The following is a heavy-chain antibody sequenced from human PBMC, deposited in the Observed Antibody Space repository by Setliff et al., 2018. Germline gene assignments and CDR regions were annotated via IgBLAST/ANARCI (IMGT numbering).Heavy chain of an antibody. D-gene: IGHD3-9*01. CDR1: SAFKNNYM. Sequence: SETLSLTCNVSSAFKNNYMWSWIRQPAGKGLEWIGRVLTGGRTEYNPSLQSRATISIDTSKNQISLKITSVTAADTALYSCAGTPARGTTWLSPFDYWGQGIQVTVSS. J-gene: IGHJ4*02. CDR3: AGTPARGTTWLSPFDY. V-gene: IGHV4-4*07. CDR2: VLTGGRT.